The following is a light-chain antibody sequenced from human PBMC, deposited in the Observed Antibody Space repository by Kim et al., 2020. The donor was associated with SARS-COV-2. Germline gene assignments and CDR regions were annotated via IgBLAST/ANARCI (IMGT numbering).Light chain of an antibody. J-gene: IGLJ3*02. CDR1: SSDVGGSDS. Sequence: QSALTQPASVSGSPGQSITISCTGTSSDVGGSDSVSWYQQHPGKAPKLMIYDVSNRPSGVSNRFSGSKSGNTASLTISGLQAEDEADYYCSSYTSSTTRVFGGGTQLTVL. V-gene: IGLV2-14*03. CDR2: DVS. CDR3: SSYTSSTTRV.